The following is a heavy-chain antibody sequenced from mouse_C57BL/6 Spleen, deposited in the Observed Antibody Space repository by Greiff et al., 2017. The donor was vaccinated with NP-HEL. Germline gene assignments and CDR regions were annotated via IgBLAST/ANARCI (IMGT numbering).Heavy chain of an antibody. CDR2: IHPSDSDT. D-gene: IGHD1-1*01. J-gene: IGHJ4*01. CDR1: GYTFTSYW. V-gene: IGHV1-74*01. Sequence: QVQLKQPGAELVKPGASVKVSCKASGYTFTSYWMHWVKQRPGQGLEWIGRIHPSDSDTNYNQKFKGKATLTVDKSSSTAYMQLSSLTSEDSAVYYCAISTITTVEDYAMDYWGQGTSVTVSS. CDR3: AISTITTVEDYAMDY.